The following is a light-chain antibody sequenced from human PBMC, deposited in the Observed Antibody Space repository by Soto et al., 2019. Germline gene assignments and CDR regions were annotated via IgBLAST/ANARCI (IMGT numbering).Light chain of an antibody. CDR2: KAS. V-gene: IGKV1-5*03. Sequence: DIQMTQSPSTLSASVGDRVTITCRASQSISTWLAWYQQEPGKAPKLLIHKASSLQSGAPSRFSGSGSGTDFTLTISSLHPDDFATYYCQQYNSYSPTFGQGTKVDIK. J-gene: IGKJ1*01. CDR3: QQYNSYSPT. CDR1: QSISTW.